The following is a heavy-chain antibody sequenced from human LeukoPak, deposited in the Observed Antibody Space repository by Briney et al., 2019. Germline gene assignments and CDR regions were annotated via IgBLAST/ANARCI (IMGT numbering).Heavy chain of an antibody. V-gene: IGHV5-51*01. CDR2: IYPGDSHT. Sequence: GESLKISCKGSGYSFPNYWIGWVRQMPGKGLEWMGIIYPGDSHTRYSPSFQDQVTISVDKSISTAYLQWSSLKASDTAMYHSARGPYAYTSSATLGSYNWFDPWGQGSLVTVSS. CDR3: ARGPYAYTSSATLGSYNWFDP. CDR1: GYSFPNYW. D-gene: IGHD2-2*02. J-gene: IGHJ5*02.